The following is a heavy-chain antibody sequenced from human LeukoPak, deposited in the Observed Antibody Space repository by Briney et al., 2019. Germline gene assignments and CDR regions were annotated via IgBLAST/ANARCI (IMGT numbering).Heavy chain of an antibody. CDR1: GGSISSSSYY. J-gene: IGHJ4*02. CDR2: IYYSGST. V-gene: IGHV4-39*01. Sequence: SSETLSLTCTVSGGSISSSSYYWGWIRQPPGKGLEWIGSIYYSGSTYYNPSLKSRVTISVDTSKNQFSLKLSSVTAAGTAVYYCAGVGNGYLGYWGQGTLVTVSS. CDR3: AGVGNGYLGY. D-gene: IGHD1-1*01.